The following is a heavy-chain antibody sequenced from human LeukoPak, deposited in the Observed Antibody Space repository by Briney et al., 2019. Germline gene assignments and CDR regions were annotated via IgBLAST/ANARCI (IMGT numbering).Heavy chain of an antibody. CDR1: GGSISSYY. J-gene: IGHJ4*02. D-gene: IGHD3-22*01. CDR2: IYHSGST. Sequence: SETLSLTCTVSGGSISSYYWSWIRQPAGKGLEWIGSIYHSGSTYYNPSLKSRVTISVDTSKNQFSLKLSSVTAADTAVYYCASYYYDSSGYRTVDYWGQGTLVTVSS. CDR3: ASYYYDSSGYRTVDY. V-gene: IGHV4-4*07.